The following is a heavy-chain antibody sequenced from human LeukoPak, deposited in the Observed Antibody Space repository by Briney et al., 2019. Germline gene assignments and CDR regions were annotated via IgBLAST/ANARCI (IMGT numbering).Heavy chain of an antibody. CDR2: INQDGSKR. CDR1: GFTFSSYW. Sequence: PGGSLRLSCAASGFTFSSYWMCWVRQPPGKGLEWVATINQDGSKRYYVDSVKGRCTISRDNAKNSLYLQMNSLRAEDPAVYYCERDRGVQPHWGQGTLVTVSS. J-gene: IGHJ4*02. CDR3: ERDRGVQPH. V-gene: IGHV3-7*01. D-gene: IGHD3-10*01.